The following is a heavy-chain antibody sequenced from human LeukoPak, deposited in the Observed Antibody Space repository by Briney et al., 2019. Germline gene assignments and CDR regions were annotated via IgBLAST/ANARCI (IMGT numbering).Heavy chain of an antibody. CDR1: GFTFSSYA. Sequence: GGSLRLSCAASGFTFSSYAMHWVRQAPGKGLEYVSAISSNGGSTYYANSVKGRFTISRDNSKNTLYLRMGSLRAEDMAVYYCASPGAYYWGQGTLVTVSS. CDR2: ISSNGGST. V-gene: IGHV3-64*01. CDR3: ASPGAYY. J-gene: IGHJ4*02.